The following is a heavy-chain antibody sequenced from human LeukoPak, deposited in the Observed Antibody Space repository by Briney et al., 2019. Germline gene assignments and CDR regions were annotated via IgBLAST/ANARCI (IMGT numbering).Heavy chain of an antibody. D-gene: IGHD3-10*01. V-gene: IGHV4-39*01. CDR2: MQYTGSP. Sequence: PSETLSLTCTVSGGSISSTSHYWGWIRQPPGKGLEWIGSMQYTGSPSYNLSLKSRVTISVDTSKNQFFLNLRSVTAADTAVYFCARPEYDGSYSYWGQGALVTVSS. J-gene: IGHJ4*02. CDR3: ARPEYDGSYSY. CDR1: GGSISSTSHY.